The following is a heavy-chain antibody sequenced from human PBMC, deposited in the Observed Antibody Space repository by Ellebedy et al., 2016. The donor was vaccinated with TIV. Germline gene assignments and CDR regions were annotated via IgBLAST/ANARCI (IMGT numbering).Heavy chain of an antibody. Sequence: ASVKVSCKASGYTFTSYGISWVRQAPGQGLEWMGWISADNGHTNYAQNLQGRVTMTTDTSTSTAYMELSSLRSDDTAVYYCAREDSRGNYYFDYWGQGTLVTVSS. CDR2: ISADNGHT. V-gene: IGHV1-18*01. CDR3: AREDSRGNYYFDY. D-gene: IGHD3-22*01. J-gene: IGHJ4*02. CDR1: GYTFTSYG.